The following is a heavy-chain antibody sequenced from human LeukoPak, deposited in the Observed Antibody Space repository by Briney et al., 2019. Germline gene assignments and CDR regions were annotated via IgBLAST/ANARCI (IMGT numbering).Heavy chain of an antibody. CDR3: GRDLPTVTSIDY. Sequence: GGSLRLSCAASGFTFSSYAMSWVRQAPGKGLEWVSAISGSGGSTYYADSVKGRFTISRDNAKNSLYLQMNSLRAEDTAVYYCGRDLPTVTSIDYWGQGTLVTVSS. J-gene: IGHJ4*02. CDR2: ISGSGGST. CDR1: GFTFSSYA. D-gene: IGHD4-17*01. V-gene: IGHV3-23*01.